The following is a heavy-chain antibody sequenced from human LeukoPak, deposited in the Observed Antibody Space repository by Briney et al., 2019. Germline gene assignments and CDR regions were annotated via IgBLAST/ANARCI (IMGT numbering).Heavy chain of an antibody. CDR3: ASEDVDYYDSSGLGY. V-gene: IGHV3-23*01. J-gene: IGHJ4*02. CDR2: ISGSGVRT. D-gene: IGHD3-22*01. Sequence: GGSLRLSCAASGFTFSNYAVSWVRQAPGKGLEWVSAISGSGVRTYYADSVKGRFTISRDNSKTTLYLQMNSLRAEDTAVYYCASEDVDYYDSSGLGYWGQGTLVTVSP. CDR1: GFTFSNYA.